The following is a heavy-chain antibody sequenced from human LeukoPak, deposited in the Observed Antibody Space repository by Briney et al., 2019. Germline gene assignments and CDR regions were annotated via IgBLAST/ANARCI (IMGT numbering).Heavy chain of an antibody. Sequence: SVKVSCKASGGTFNTYAISWVRLAPGQGLEWMGGIIPIFGIADYAQKFQARVTLTTDESTSTAYMELSSLRSEDTAVYYCARGVRGSRTYYYYYLDVWGKGTTVTVSS. CDR3: ARGVRGSRTYYYYYLDV. J-gene: IGHJ6*03. V-gene: IGHV1-69*05. D-gene: IGHD3-10*01. CDR2: IIPIFGIA. CDR1: GGTFNTYA.